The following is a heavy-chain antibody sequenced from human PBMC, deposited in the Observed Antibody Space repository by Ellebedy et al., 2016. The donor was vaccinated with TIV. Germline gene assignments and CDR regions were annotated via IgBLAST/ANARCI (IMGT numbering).Heavy chain of an antibody. J-gene: IGHJ4*02. D-gene: IGHD1-26*01. CDR3: ATQNSGTYSFYFDY. Sequence: GESLKISCATSGFTFSPYGMHWVRQAPGKGLEWVAVIWYGGTNTNYADSVKGRFTIPRDNSKNTLYLQMNSLRAEDTAVYYCATQNSGTYSFYFDYWGQGTLVTVSS. V-gene: IGHV3-33*08. CDR2: IWYGGTNT. CDR1: GFTFSPYG.